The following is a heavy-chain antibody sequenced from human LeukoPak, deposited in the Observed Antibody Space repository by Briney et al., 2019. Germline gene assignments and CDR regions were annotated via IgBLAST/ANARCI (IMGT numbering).Heavy chain of an antibody. Sequence: GGSLRLSCAASGFTFSSYAMSWVRQAPGEGLEWVSAISGSGGSTYYADSVKGRFTISRDNSKNTLYLQMNSLRAEDTAVYYCAKDRFQVVVAATRYFDYWGQGTLVTVSS. J-gene: IGHJ4*02. CDR3: AKDRFQVVVAATRYFDY. CDR2: ISGSGGST. D-gene: IGHD2-15*01. CDR1: GFTFSSYA. V-gene: IGHV3-23*01.